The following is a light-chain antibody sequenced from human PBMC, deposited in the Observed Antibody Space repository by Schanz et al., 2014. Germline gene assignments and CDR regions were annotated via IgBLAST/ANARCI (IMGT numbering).Light chain of an antibody. CDR3: SSYTSSSTPFV. CDR2: DVS. Sequence: QSALTQPRSVSGSPGQSVTISCTGTSSDIGAYNFVSWYQQHPGKAPKLMIYDVSKRPSGVPDRFSGSKSGNTASLTISGLQAEDEADYYCSSYTSSSTPFVFGTGTKV. V-gene: IGLV2-11*01. CDR1: SSDIGAYNF. J-gene: IGLJ1*01.